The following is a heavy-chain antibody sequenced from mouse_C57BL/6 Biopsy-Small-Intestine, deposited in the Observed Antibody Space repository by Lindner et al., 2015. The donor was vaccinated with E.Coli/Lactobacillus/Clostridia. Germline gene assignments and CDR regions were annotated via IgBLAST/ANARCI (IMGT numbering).Heavy chain of an antibody. CDR2: IYPGSGDT. Sequence: VQLQESGPELVKPGASVKISCKASGYTLTDYYINWLKQRPGQGLEWIGWIYPGSGDTKYNEMFKDKATLTVDTSSRTAYMQLSSLTSEDSAVYFCARGNLWYFDVWGAGTTVTVSS. CDR3: ARGNLWYFDV. V-gene: IGHV1-84*01. J-gene: IGHJ1*01. CDR1: GYTLTDYY.